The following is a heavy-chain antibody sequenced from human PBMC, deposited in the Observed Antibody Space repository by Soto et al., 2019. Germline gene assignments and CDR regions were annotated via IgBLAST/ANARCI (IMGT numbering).Heavy chain of an antibody. V-gene: IGHV4-4*02. CDR2: IYHSRST. CDR1: GGSISSSNW. J-gene: IGHJ6*02. Sequence: QVQLQESGPGLVKPSGTLSLTCAVSGGSISSSNWWSWVRQPPGKGLEWIGEIYHSRSTNYNPSLKSRVTISVDKSKHQFSLKLSSVTAADTAVYYCARGRLLWFGEDEQVLDVWGQGTTVTVSS. D-gene: IGHD3-10*01. CDR3: ARGRLLWFGEDEQVLDV.